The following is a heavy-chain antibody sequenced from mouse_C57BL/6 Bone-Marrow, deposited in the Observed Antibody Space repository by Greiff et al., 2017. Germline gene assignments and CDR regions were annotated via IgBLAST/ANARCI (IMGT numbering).Heavy chain of an antibody. D-gene: IGHD1-1*01. CDR1: GYTFTDYN. CDR2: INPNNGGT. CDR3: ARKEITTVPHYYAMDY. Sequence: EVQLQQSGPELVKPGASVKIPCKASGYTFTDYNMDWVKQSHGKSLEWIGDINPNNGGTIYNQKFKGKATLTVDKSSSTAYMELRSLTSEDTAVYYCARKEITTVPHYYAMDYWGQGTSVTVSS. J-gene: IGHJ4*01. V-gene: IGHV1-18*01.